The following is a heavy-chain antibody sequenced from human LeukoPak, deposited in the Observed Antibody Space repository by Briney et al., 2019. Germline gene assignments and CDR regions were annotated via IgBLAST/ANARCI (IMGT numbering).Heavy chain of an antibody. J-gene: IGHJ4*02. D-gene: IGHD5-18*01. CDR2: ISYDGSNK. CDR1: GFTFSNYA. CDR3: AKDRVLGYSYGYHNVLAY. V-gene: IGHV3-30-3*01. Sequence: PGGSLRLSCAASGFTFSNYAMHWVRQAPGKGLEWVAVISYDGSNKYYADSVKGRFTVSRDNSKNTLYLQMNSLRAEDTAVYYCAKDRVLGYSYGYHNVLAYWGQGTLVTVSS.